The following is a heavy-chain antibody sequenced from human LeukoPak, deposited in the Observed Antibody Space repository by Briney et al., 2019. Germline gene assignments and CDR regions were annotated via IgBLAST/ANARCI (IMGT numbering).Heavy chain of an antibody. Sequence: PSVSLSLTCAVYGGSFSNYYWSWIRQPPGKGLEWIGEINDSGRTNYNPSLMSRVTVSVDTSKKQFSLRLTSVTATDTAVYYCARRWNYGRNYYIDVWGKGATVSVSS. J-gene: IGHJ6*03. CDR2: INDSGRT. CDR3: ARRWNYGRNYYIDV. V-gene: IGHV4-34*01. CDR1: GGSFSNYY. D-gene: IGHD1-7*01.